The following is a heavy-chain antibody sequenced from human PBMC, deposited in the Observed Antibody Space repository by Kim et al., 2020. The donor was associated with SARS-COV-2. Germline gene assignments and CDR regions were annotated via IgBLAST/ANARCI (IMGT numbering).Heavy chain of an antibody. J-gene: IGHJ4*02. Sequence: ASVKVSCKASGDNLTTYGMSWVRQAPGQSLEWMGWINVGNGNTRYSQKFQGRVTIFWDKSPTTVYMEMSSLRSEDTAVYYFARNLKLLPGGINLGYWGQGTLVTVSS. D-gene: IGHD3-16*01. V-gene: IGHV1-3*01. CDR1: GDNLTTYG. CDR2: INVGNGNT. CDR3: ARNLKLLPGGINLGY.